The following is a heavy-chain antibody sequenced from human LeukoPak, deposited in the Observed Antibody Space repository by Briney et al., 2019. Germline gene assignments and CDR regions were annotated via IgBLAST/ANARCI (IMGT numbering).Heavy chain of an antibody. CDR1: GFTFTTYW. CDR2: IKQDGSEK. Sequence: GGSLRLSCAASGFTFTTYWMSWVRQAPGKGLEWVANIKQDGSEKYYADSVRGRFTISRDNANNSVYLQMDSLRAEDTAVYYCARSYGGWFDPWGQGTLVTVSS. D-gene: IGHD3-10*01. V-gene: IGHV3-7*04. CDR3: ARSYGGWFDP. J-gene: IGHJ5*02.